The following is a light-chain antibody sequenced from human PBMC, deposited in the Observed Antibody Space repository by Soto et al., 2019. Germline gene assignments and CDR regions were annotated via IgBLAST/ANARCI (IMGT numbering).Light chain of an antibody. Sequence: EIVSTQSPATLYLSSGERATLSCRASQSVSSSYLAWYQQKPGQAPRLLIYGASSRATGIPDRFSGSGSGTDFTLTISRLEPEDFAVYYCQQYGSSPRAFGQGTKVDIK. J-gene: IGKJ1*01. CDR2: GAS. V-gene: IGKV3-20*01. CDR3: QQYGSSPRA. CDR1: QSVSSSY.